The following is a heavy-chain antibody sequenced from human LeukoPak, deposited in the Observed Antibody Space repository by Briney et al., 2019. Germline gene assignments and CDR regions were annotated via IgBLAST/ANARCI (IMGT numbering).Heavy chain of an antibody. D-gene: IGHD3-10*01. CDR1: GFTFSSYA. CDR2: IKQDRSEK. V-gene: IGHV3-7*01. J-gene: IGHJ4*02. CDR3: ARDLIVPVGLTGSGSYSTDY. Sequence: PGGSLRLSCAASGFTFSSYAMHWVRQAPGKGLELVANIKQDRSEKYYVDSVKGRFTISRDNAKNSLYLQMNSLRAEDTAVYYCARDLIVPVGLTGSGSYSTDYWGQGTLVTVSS.